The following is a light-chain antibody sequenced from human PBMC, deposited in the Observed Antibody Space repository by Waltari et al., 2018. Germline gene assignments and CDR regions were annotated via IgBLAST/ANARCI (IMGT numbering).Light chain of an antibody. Sequence: DIQMTQSPSSLSASVGDRVTTTCRASKSISSYLNWYQQKPGKAPKLLIYAASSLQSGVPSRFSGSGSGTDFTLTISSLQPEDFATYYCQQSYSTPMYTFGQGTKLEIK. V-gene: IGKV1-39*01. CDR1: KSISSY. CDR3: QQSYSTPMYT. CDR2: AAS. J-gene: IGKJ2*01.